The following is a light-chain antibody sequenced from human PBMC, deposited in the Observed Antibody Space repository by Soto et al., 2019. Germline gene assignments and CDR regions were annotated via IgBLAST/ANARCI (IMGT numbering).Light chain of an antibody. CDR2: GNS. CDR3: QSYDSRLSGSV. CDR1: SSNIGAGYD. V-gene: IGLV1-40*01. Sequence: QSVLTQPPSVSGAPGQRVTISCTGSSSNIGAGYDVHWYQQLPGTAPKLLIYGNSNRPSVVPDRFSGSKSGTSASLAITGLQAEDEADYYCQSYDSRLSGSVFGGGIKLTVL. J-gene: IGLJ2*01.